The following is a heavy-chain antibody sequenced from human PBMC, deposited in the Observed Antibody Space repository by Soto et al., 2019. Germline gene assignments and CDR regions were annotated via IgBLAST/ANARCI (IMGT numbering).Heavy chain of an antibody. CDR2: ISYDVSDR. J-gene: IGHJ4*02. Sequence: QVQVEEFGGGVVRPGRSLRLSCEGPGFTFSDYGFHWVRQAPGKGLEWVAMISYDVSDRYYRDSVQGRFTISRDDSKNTVFLQMNSLRTEDTAMYYCARSTYCNGGSCYPQYWGPGTLVTVSS. D-gene: IGHD2-15*01. V-gene: IGHV3-30*03. CDR3: ARSTYCNGGSCYPQY. CDR1: GFTFSDYG.